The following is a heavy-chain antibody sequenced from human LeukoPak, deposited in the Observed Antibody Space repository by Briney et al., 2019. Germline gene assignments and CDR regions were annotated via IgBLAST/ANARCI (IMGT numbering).Heavy chain of an antibody. CDR3: TTSLSVGVTAMGY. Sequence: GGSLRLSCAASGFTFSNAWMSWVRQAPGKGLEWVGRIKSKTDGGTTDYAAPVKGRFTISRDDSKNTLYLQMNSLKTEDTAVYYCTTSLSVGVTAMGYWGQGTLVTVSS. CDR1: GFTFSNAW. V-gene: IGHV3-15*01. J-gene: IGHJ4*02. CDR2: IKSKTDGGTT. D-gene: IGHD2-21*02.